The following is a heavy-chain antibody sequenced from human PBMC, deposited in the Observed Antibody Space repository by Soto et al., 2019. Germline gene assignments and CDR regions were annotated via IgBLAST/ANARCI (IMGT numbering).Heavy chain of an antibody. J-gene: IGHJ6*02. V-gene: IGHV4-39*01. CDR3: ARQVATISYYYYGLDI. Sequence: SETLSLTCIVSGGSISNNSFSWGWIRQPPGKGLEWIGTIYHTGGTHYNPSLKSRLTMSVDTSNGQFSLTLNSLTAADTAVYYCARQVATISYYYYGLDIWGQGTTVTVSS. D-gene: IGHD5-12*01. CDR1: GGSISNNSFS. CDR2: IYHTGGT.